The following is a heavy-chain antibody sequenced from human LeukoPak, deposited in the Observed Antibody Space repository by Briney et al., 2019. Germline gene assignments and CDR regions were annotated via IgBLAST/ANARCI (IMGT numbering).Heavy chain of an antibody. CDR2: INPSGGSI. D-gene: IGHD2-2*02. CDR3: AKSDVVVPAAIFGGRIVETNRDAFDI. CDR1: GYTFTSYY. V-gene: IGHV1-46*01. Sequence: ASVKVSCKASGYTFTSYYMHWVRQAPGQGLEWMGTINPSGGSIRYAQKFRGRVTMTGDMSTSRGYMERSNLRAEDPAVYSCAKSDVVVPAAIFGGRIVETNRDAFDIWGQGTMVTVSS. J-gene: IGHJ3*02.